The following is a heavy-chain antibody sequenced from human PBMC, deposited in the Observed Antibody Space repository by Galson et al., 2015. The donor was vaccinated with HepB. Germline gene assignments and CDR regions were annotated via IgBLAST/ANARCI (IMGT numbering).Heavy chain of an antibody. CDR1: EFTVTSNH. CDR3: ARDQGDDYVNYYYYHGMDA. CDR2: IYSGGNT. D-gene: IGHD5-24*01. Sequence: SLRLSCAVSEFTVTSNHMSWVRQAPGKGLEWVAIIYSGGNTSYADSVKGRFTISRAKSKNTLYLQMNSLGLEDTAVYYCARDQGDDYVNYYYYHGMDAWGQGTTVTVSS. J-gene: IGHJ6*02. V-gene: IGHV3-66*02.